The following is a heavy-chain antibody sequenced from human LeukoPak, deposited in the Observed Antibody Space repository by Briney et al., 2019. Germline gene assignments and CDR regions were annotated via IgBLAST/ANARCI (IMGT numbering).Heavy chain of an antibody. J-gene: IGHJ4*02. CDR2: IFSSGST. D-gene: IGHD5/OR15-5a*01. CDR3: ARRGPLRTFDY. CDR1: GGSISSSNYY. V-gene: IGHV4-39*01. Sequence: SETLSLTCTVSGGSISSSNYYWGWIRQPPGKGLEWIGSIFSSGSTSYNPSLESRVTISVDTSKNQFSLRLSSVTAADTAVYYCARRGPLRTFDYWGQGTLVTVSS.